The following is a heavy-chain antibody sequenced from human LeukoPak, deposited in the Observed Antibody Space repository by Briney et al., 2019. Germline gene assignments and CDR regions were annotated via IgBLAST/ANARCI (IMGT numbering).Heavy chain of an antibody. CDR1: GFGFSSYS. D-gene: IGHD3-10*01. CDR3: TRDLWFGELLSDYSDY. CDR2: IRSKAYGGTT. J-gene: IGHJ4*02. V-gene: IGHV3-49*04. Sequence: QAGGSLRLSCAASGFGFSSYSMNWVRQAPGKGLEWVGFIRSKAYGGTTEYAASVKGRFTISRDDSKSIAYLQMNSLKTEDTAVYYCTRDLWFGELLSDYSDYWGQGTLVTVSS.